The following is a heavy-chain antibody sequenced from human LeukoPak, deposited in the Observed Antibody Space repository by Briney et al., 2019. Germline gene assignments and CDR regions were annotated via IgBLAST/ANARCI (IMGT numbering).Heavy chain of an antibody. J-gene: IGHJ4*02. CDR3: ARDLLIAAAAPGY. CDR1: GFTFSSYS. V-gene: IGHV3-21*01. CDR2: ISSSSSYI. D-gene: IGHD6-13*01. Sequence: PGGSLRLSCAASGFTFSSYSMNWVRQAPGKGLEWVSSISSSSSYIYYADSVKGRFTISRDNAKNSLYLQMNSLRAEDTAVYYCARDLLIAAAAPGYWGQGTLVTVSS.